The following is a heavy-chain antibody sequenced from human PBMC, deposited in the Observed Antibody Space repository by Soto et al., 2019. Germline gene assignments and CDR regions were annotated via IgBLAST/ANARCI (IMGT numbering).Heavy chain of an antibody. CDR1: GFIFRNAW. V-gene: IGHV3-15*01. J-gene: IGHJ5*01. D-gene: IGHD4-4*01. CDR3: TSEKGWRQSPLDS. Sequence: LVESGGGLVKTGGSIRLSCAASGFIFRNAWMSWVRQAPGKGLEWVGRIKSKSSGGTTDYAAPVEGRVAITRDDSKSILYLQMTSLTIEDTVVYFCTSEKGWRQSPLDSWGQGALVTVSS. CDR2: IKSKSSGGTT.